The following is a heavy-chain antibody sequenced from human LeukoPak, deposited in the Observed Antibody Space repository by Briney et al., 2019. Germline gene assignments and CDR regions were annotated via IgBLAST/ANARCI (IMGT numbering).Heavy chain of an antibody. J-gene: IGHJ3*02. D-gene: IGHD1-26*01. Sequence: PGGSLRLSCAASGFTFSSYGMYWVRQAPGKGLEWVAFTRYDGSNKYYADSVKGRFTISRDNSKNTLYLKMNSLRAEDTAVYYCAKDPFSLLYGLPDAFDIWGQGTMVTVSS. CDR1: GFTFSSYG. CDR2: TRYDGSNK. V-gene: IGHV3-30*02. CDR3: AKDPFSLLYGLPDAFDI.